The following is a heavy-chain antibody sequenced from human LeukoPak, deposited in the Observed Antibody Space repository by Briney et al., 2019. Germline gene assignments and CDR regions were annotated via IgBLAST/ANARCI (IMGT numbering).Heavy chain of an antibody. CDR1: GHSFTSYY. V-gene: IGHV1-46*01. J-gene: IGHJ4*02. CDR2: INPSGGGT. Sequence: ASVKVSCKASGHSFTSYYMHWVRQAPGQGLKWMGRINPSGGGTTYAQKFQGRVTMTSDTSTSTIYMELSSLRSEDTAVYYCAREIGFCSGGSCHFDCWGQGTLVTVSS. CDR3: AREIGFCSGGSCHFDC. D-gene: IGHD2-15*01.